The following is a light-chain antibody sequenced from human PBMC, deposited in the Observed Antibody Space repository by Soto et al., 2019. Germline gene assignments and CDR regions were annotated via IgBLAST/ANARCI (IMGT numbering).Light chain of an antibody. J-gene: IGLJ2*01. CDR3: SSYASSSPVL. Sequence: QSALTQPASVSGSPGQSITISCTGTSSDVGDFNYVSWYQQHPGKAPKLMIYEVSNRPSGVSNRFSGSKSGNTASLTISGLQAEDEADYYCSSYASSSPVLFGGGTKVTVL. CDR1: SSDVGDFNY. CDR2: EVS. V-gene: IGLV2-14*01.